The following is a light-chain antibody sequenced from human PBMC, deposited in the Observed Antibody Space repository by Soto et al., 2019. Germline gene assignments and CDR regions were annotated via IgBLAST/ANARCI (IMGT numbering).Light chain of an antibody. CDR3: QRYDGPPWT. CDR2: GAS. J-gene: IGKJ1*01. CDR1: QTISSIY. V-gene: IGKV3-20*01. Sequence: EMVLTQSPGTLSLSPGERATLSCRASQTISSIYLAWYQQKPGQAPRLLIYGASSRVTGIPDRFSGGGSGTDLTITISRLEPADFVVYYCQRYDGPPWTFGKGTKVEIK.